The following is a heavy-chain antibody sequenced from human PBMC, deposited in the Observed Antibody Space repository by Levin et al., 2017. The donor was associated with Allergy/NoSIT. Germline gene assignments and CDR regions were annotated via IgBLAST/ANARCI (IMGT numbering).Heavy chain of an antibody. CDR1: GGSISSSSYY. V-gene: IGHV4-61*02. J-gene: IGHJ6*03. CDR3: AREGGWLALYYYYMDV. Sequence: PSETLSLTCIVSGGSISSSSYYWSWIRQPAGKGLEWIGRIYASGSTNYNPSLKSRVTISVDTSKNQFSLKLSSVTAADTAVYYCAREGGWLALYYYYMDVWGTGTTVTVSS. CDR2: IYASGST. D-gene: IGHD6-19*01.